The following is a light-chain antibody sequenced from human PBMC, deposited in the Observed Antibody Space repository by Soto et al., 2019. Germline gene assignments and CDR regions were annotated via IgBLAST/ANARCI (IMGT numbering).Light chain of an antibody. Sequence: DIVMTQSPDSLAVSLGERATINCKSSQSVLYSSNNKNYLAWYQQKPGQPPKLLIYWASTRESGVPDQFSGSGSGTDFTLTISSLQAEDVAVYYCQQDYSTPTWTFGQGTKVEIK. CDR3: QQDYSTPTWT. V-gene: IGKV4-1*01. J-gene: IGKJ1*01. CDR1: QSVLYSSNNKNY. CDR2: WAS.